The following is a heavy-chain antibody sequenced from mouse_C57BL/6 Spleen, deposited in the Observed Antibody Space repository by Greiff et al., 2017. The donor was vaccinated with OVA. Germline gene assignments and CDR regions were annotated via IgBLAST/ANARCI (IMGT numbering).Heavy chain of an antibody. CDR3: ARWGSPAY. CDR1: GYTFTSYW. J-gene: IGHJ3*01. D-gene: IGHD3-1*01. CDR2: IYHGSGST. Sequence: QVQLKESGAELVKPGASVKMSCKASGYTFTSYWITWVKQRPGQGLEWIGDIYHGSGSTNYNEKFKSKATLTVDTSSSTAYMQLSSLTSEDSAVYYCARWGSPAYWGQGTLVTVSA. V-gene: IGHV1-55*01.